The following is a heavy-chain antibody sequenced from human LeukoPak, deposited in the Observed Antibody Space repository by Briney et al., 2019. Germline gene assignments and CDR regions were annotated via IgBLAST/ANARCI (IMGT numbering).Heavy chain of an antibody. CDR3: ARGRVMNDYGGNILEY. D-gene: IGHD4-23*01. V-gene: IGHV1-69*13. J-gene: IGHJ4*02. CDR1: GGTFSRYS. CDR2: TNPIVGAT. Sequence: GSSVKVSCKASGGTFSRYSISWVRQAPGQGLEWMGGTNPIVGATYYAQKFQGRVTISRDESTSTANMELSGLRPDDTAVYYCARGRVMNDYGGNILEYWGQGTLVTVSS.